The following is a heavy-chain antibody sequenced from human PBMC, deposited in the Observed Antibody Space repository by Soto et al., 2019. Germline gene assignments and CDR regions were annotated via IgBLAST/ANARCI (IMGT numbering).Heavy chain of an antibody. CDR2: IYPDNSDT. Sequence: GESLKISCKGSGYSFAGYWIAWVRQMPGKGLEWMGIIYPDNSDTRYSPSFQGQVTISADKSISTAYLQWSSLKASDTAMYYCARLHSNPKRGFFDYWGQGTPVTVSS. J-gene: IGHJ4*02. V-gene: IGHV5-51*01. CDR1: GYSFAGYW. D-gene: IGHD4-4*01. CDR3: ARLHSNPKRGFFDY.